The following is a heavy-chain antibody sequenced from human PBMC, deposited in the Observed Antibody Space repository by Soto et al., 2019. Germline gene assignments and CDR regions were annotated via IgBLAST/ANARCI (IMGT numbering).Heavy chain of an antibody. J-gene: IGHJ5*02. D-gene: IGHD6-13*01. CDR1: GYTFTSYD. Sequence: ASVKVSCKASGYTFTSYDINWVRQATGQGLEWMGWMNPNSGNTGYAQKFQGRVTMTRNTSISTAYMELSSLRSEDTAVYYCARGVCSSSWYVRGNNWFDPWGQGTLVTVSS. CDR2: MNPNSGNT. V-gene: IGHV1-8*01. CDR3: ARGVCSSSWYVRGNNWFDP.